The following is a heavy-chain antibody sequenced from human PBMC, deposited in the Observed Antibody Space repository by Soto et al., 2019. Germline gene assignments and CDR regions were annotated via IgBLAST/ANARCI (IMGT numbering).Heavy chain of an antibody. D-gene: IGHD6-19*01. CDR1: GYIFTTYG. CDR2: ISAYNGNT. V-gene: IGHV1-18*01. CDR3: ARQQWLYYYYGMEV. Sequence: QVQLVQSGAEVKKPGASVKVSCKASGYIFTTYGISWVRQAPGQGLEWMGWISAYNGNTNYAQKIQGRVTMTTDTSTSTAYMELRSLRSDDKAVYYCARQQWLYYYYGMEVWGQGTTVTVSS. J-gene: IGHJ6*02.